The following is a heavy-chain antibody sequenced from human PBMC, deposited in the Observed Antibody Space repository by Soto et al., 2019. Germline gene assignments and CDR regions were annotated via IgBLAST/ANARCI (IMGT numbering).Heavy chain of an antibody. CDR1: GFTFSSYA. D-gene: IGHD5-12*01. CDR3: AKDHQTNRDGYIDFDY. V-gene: IGHV3-23*01. J-gene: IGHJ4*02. CDR2: ISGSGGST. Sequence: EVQLLDSGGGLVQPGGSLRLSCAASGFTFSSYAMSWVRQAPGKGLEWVSAISGSGGSTYYADSVKGRFTISRDNSKNTLYLQMNSLRAEDTAVYYCAKDHQTNRDGYIDFDYWGQGTLVTVSS.